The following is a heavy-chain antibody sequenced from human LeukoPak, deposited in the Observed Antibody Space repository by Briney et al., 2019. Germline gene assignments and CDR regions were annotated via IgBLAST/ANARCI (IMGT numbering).Heavy chain of an antibody. Sequence: GGSLRLSCAASGFNVSSNYMNWVRQAPGKGLEWVSVIYNGGNTHYADSVKGRFTISRDNSKNTLYLQMNSLTAADTAVYYCARDKSAGILDAFNIWGQGTMVTVSS. V-gene: IGHV3-66*01. CDR3: ARDKSAGILDAFNI. CDR1: GFNVSSNY. CDR2: IYNGGNT. D-gene: IGHD6-13*01. J-gene: IGHJ3*02.